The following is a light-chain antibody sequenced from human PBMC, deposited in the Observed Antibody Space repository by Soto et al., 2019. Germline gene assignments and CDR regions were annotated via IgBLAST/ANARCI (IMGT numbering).Light chain of an antibody. CDR2: EVS. CDR1: NTDGGGYNY. Sequence: SVLTQPASVSGSPGQSITISCSGTNTDGGGYNYVSWYQQYPGKAPKLMIYEVSNRPSGVSNRFSGSKSGNTASLTISGLQAEDEADYYCSSYTSSSTPYVFGTGTKVTVL. V-gene: IGLV2-14*01. J-gene: IGLJ1*01. CDR3: SSYTSSSTPYV.